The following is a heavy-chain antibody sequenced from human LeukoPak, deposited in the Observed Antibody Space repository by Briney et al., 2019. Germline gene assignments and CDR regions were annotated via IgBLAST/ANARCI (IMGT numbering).Heavy chain of an antibody. Sequence: GRSPRLSCAASGFIFSNYAMHWVRQAPGKGLEWVALIPSDGSKTYHADSVKGRFSISRDNSKNTLYLQLNSLRAEDTSVYYCARDSTYWYDSGSSGPHYFDYWGQGTLVTVPS. D-gene: IGHD3-10*01. CDR3: ARDSTYWYDSGSSGPHYFDY. CDR1: GFIFSNYA. V-gene: IGHV3-30*01. J-gene: IGHJ4*02. CDR2: IPSDGSKT.